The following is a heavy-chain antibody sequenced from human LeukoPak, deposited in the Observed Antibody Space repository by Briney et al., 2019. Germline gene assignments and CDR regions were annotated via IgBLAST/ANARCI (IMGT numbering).Heavy chain of an antibody. D-gene: IGHD2-15*01. CDR3: TRGYYRVDF. CDR2: ISGGSPVK. J-gene: IGHJ4*02. CDR1: GFSFSKYS. Sequence: GGSLRLSCAASGFSFSKYSMNWVRQAPGKGLEWVSHISGGSPVKDYADSVKGRFTISRENAKNSLYLQMNSLRAEDTAVYYCTRGYYRVDFWGQGTLVTVSS. V-gene: IGHV3-48*01.